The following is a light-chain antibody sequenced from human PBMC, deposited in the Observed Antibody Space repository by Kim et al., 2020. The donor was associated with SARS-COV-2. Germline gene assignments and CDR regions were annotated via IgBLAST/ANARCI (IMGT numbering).Light chain of an antibody. CDR3: QQYGSSPST. CDR2: DAS. CDR1: QIVTSSY. Sequence: SPAERATLACGASQIVTSSYLAWYQQKPGRAPRLLIYDASKRATGIPDRFSGSGSGTDFTLTIRRLEPEDFAVYFCQQYGSSPSTFGQGTKVDIK. V-gene: IGKV3D-20*01. J-gene: IGKJ1*01.